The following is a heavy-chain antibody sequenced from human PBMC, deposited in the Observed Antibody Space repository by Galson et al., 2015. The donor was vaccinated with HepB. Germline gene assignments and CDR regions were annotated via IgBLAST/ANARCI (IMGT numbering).Heavy chain of an antibody. Sequence: SLRLSCAGSGFIFRHHAMAWLRQAPGKRLEWVSGLNGRGSTRSYSDAVKGRFFTSRDNSKDTVFLQMDNLRPEDTAVYYCVKAGAWFGGDWFDPWGQGALVTVS. CDR1: GFIFRHHA. CDR3: VKAGAWFGGDWFDP. CDR2: LNGRGSTR. J-gene: IGHJ5*02. V-gene: IGHV3-23*01. D-gene: IGHD3-16*01.